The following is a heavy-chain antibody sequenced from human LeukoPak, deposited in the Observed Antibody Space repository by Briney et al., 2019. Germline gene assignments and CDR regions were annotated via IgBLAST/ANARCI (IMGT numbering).Heavy chain of an antibody. Sequence: SETLSLTCTVSGDSISSDYWSWIRQPPGKGLEWIGYIYRFGNTDYNPSLMGRVTISLDTSKKQWSLNLTSVTAADTAVYYCAGRGQRYFRDWGQGTLVTVSS. CDR1: GDSISSDY. V-gene: IGHV4-4*08. CDR3: AGRGQRYFRD. J-gene: IGHJ1*01. CDR2: IYRFGNT.